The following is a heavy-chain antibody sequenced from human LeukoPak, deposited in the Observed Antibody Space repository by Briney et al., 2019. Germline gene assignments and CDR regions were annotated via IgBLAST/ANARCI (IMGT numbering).Heavy chain of an antibody. V-gene: IGHV3-53*01. Sequence: GGSLRLSCAASGFIVSSKYMSWVRQAPGRGLEWVSAVYSNDNTYYADPVKGRFTISRDNSKNTLYLQMNSLRAEDTAVYYCAKGYSGYDWVDAFDIWGQGTMVTVSS. CDR1: GFIVSSKY. J-gene: IGHJ3*02. CDR2: VYSNDNT. CDR3: AKGYSGYDWVDAFDI. D-gene: IGHD5-12*01.